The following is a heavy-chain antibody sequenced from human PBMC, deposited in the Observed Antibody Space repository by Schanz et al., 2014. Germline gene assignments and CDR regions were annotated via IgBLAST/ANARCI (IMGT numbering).Heavy chain of an antibody. CDR1: GYTFTSYG. D-gene: IGHD3-3*01. Sequence: QVQLVQSGAEVKKPGASVKVSCKASGYTFTSYGISWVRQAPGQGLEWMGWISVYNHNKEYDQKFQGRVTMTTDTSTSTAYMALTDLRSDDTDVYYCARDRRFFDRDDLYYFDSWGQGTLVTVSS. J-gene: IGHJ4*02. CDR2: ISVYNHNK. CDR3: ARDRRFFDRDDLYYFDS. V-gene: IGHV1-18*01.